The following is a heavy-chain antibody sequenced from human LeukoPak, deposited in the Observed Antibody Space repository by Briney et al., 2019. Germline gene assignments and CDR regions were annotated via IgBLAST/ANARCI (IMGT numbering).Heavy chain of an antibody. Sequence: GGSLRLSCAASGFTSSSYSMSWVRQAPGKGLEWVSSISSSSSYIYYADSVKGRFTISRDNAKNSLYLQMNSLRAEDTAVYYCAKGRYSSSWSYFDYWGQGTLVTVSS. CDR2: ISSSSSYI. CDR1: GFTSSSYS. D-gene: IGHD6-13*01. J-gene: IGHJ4*02. V-gene: IGHV3-21*01. CDR3: AKGRYSSSWSYFDY.